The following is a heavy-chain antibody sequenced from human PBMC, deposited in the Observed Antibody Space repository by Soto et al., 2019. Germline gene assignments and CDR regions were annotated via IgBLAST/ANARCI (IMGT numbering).Heavy chain of an antibody. CDR3: VRERISS. CDR2: IKQDGSEK. D-gene: IGHD2-15*01. J-gene: IGHJ4*02. CDR1: GFTFETSW. Sequence: EVQLVESGGGLVQPGGSLRLSCAASGFTFETSWMTWVRQAPGKGLEWVANIKQDGSEKYYVDSVKGRFTISRDNAKNSLYLQMNSLRVEDTAVYFCVRERISSWGQGTLFTVSS. V-gene: IGHV3-7*01.